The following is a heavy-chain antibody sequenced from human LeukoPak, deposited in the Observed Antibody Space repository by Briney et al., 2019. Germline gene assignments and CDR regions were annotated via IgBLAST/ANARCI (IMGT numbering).Heavy chain of an antibody. CDR3: ARALQQDYYYGMDV. Sequence: SETLSLTCTVSGGSISSGGYYWSWIRQHPGKGLEGIGYIYYSGSTYYNPSLKSRVTISVDTSKNQFSLKLSSVTAADTAVYYCARALQQDYYYGMDVWGQGTTVTVSS. CDR1: GGSISSGGYY. CDR2: IYYSGST. V-gene: IGHV4-31*03. J-gene: IGHJ6*02. D-gene: IGHD4-11*01.